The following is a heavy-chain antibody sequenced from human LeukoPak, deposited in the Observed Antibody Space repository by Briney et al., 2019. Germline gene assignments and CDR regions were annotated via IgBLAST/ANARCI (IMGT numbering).Heavy chain of an antibody. J-gene: IGHJ5*02. Sequence: PGGSLRPSCAVSGFTFTGYGFHWVRQAPGKGLEWVAVVWYDGTRKYYADSVKGRFTVSRDNSENTVYLQISGLRAEDTAVYYCARDTDTTSHYGRFDPWGQGTLVTVSS. CDR1: GFTFTGYG. CDR3: ARDTDTTSHYGRFDP. D-gene: IGHD4-17*01. V-gene: IGHV3-33*01. CDR2: VWYDGTRK.